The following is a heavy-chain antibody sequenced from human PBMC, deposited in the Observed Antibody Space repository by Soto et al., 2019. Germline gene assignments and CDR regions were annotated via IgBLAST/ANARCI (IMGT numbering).Heavy chain of an antibody. V-gene: IGHV1-46*01. D-gene: IGHD5-18*01. Sequence: QVQLVQSGAEVKKPGASVKVSCKASGYTFTSYYMHWVRQAPGQGLEWMGIINPSGGSTSYAQKFQGRVTMTRNTSTSTVYMELISLTSEDTPVYYCARVCPSATRYGYVCQNCCDPWGQGTLGTVSS. CDR3: ARVCPSATRYGYVCQNCCDP. CDR2: INPSGGST. J-gene: IGHJ5*02. CDR1: GYTFTSYY.